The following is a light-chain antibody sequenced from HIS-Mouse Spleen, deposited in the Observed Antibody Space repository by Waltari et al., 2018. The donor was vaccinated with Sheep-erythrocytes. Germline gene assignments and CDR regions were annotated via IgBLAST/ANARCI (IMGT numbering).Light chain of an antibody. CDR2: KDS. Sequence: SYELTQPPSVSVSPGKTARITCSGDALPKQYAYWYQQKPGQAPVLVIYKDSERPPGIPELFTGYSSGTTVTLTISGVQAEDEADYYCQSADSSGTYWVFGGGTKLTVL. J-gene: IGLJ3*02. CDR1: ALPKQY. CDR3: QSADSSGTYWV. V-gene: IGLV3-25*03.